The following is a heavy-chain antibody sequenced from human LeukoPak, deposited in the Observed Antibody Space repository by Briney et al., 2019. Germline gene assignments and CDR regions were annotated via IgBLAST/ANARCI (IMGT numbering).Heavy chain of an antibody. CDR1: GDSISNYY. CDR2: IYYSGST. V-gene: IGHV4-59*12. Sequence: SETLSLTCTVSGDSISNYYWSWIRQPPGKGLEWIGYIYYSGSTNYNPSLKSRVTISVDTSKNQFSLKLSSVTAADTAVYYCARVPTYYYDSSGHHGPIDFWGQGTLVTVSS. J-gene: IGHJ4*02. D-gene: IGHD3-22*01. CDR3: ARVPTYYYDSSGHHGPIDF.